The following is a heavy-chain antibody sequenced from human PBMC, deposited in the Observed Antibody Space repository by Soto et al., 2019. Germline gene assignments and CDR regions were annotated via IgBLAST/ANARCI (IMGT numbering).Heavy chain of an antibody. J-gene: IGHJ5*02. Sequence: SETLSLTCTVSRGSISSYYWGWIRQPPGKGLEWIGSIYYSGSTYYNPSLKSRVTISVDTSKNQFSLKLSSVTAADTAVYYCATQEVGGSYVYTFDPWGQGTLVTVSS. CDR1: RGSISSYY. D-gene: IGHD1-26*01. CDR2: IYYSGST. CDR3: ATQEVGGSYVYTFDP. V-gene: IGHV4-59*05.